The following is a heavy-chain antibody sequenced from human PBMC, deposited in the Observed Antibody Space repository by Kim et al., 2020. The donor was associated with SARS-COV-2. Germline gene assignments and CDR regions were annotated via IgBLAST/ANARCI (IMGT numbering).Heavy chain of an antibody. Sequence: ASVKVSCKASGYTFTGYYMHWVRQAPGQGLEWMGWINPNSGGTNYAQKFQGRVTMTRDTSISTAYMELSRLRSDDTAVYYCARVVHSLRFLEWGFFDYWGQGTLVTVSS. CDR2: INPNSGGT. CDR3: ARVVHSLRFLEWGFFDY. J-gene: IGHJ4*02. CDR1: GYTFTGYY. V-gene: IGHV1-2*02. D-gene: IGHD3-3*01.